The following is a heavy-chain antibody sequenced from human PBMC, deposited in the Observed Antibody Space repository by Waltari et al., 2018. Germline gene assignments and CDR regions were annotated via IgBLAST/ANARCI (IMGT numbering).Heavy chain of an antibody. CDR2: INAGNGNT. V-gene: IGHV1-3*01. D-gene: IGHD5-18*01. J-gene: IGHJ6*02. Sequence: QVQLVQSGAEVKKPGASVKVSCKASGYTFTTYAMHWVRQAPGQRLEWMGWINAGNGNTKYSQKFQGRVTITRDTSASTAYMELSSLRSEDTAVYFCAREGRYSYGYSGYYGMDVWGQGTTVTVSS. CDR1: GYTFTTYA. CDR3: AREGRYSYGYSGYYGMDV.